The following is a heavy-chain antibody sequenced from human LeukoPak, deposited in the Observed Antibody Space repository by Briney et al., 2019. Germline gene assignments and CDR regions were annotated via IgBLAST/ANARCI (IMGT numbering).Heavy chain of an antibody. CDR3: ATYYYDRSGYYPTDS. Sequence: GGSLRLSCAASGFTFSSYSMNWVRQAPGKGLEWVSYISGGGTSIYHADSVKGRFTISRDNAKKSLYLQMNSLRAEDTAVYYCATYYYDRSGYYPTDSWGQGTLVTVSS. J-gene: IGHJ4*02. CDR2: ISGGGTSI. D-gene: IGHD3-22*01. V-gene: IGHV3-48*04. CDR1: GFTFSSYS.